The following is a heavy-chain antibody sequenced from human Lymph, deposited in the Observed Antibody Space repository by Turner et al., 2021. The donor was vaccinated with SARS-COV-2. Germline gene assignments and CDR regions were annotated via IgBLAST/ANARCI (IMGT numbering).Heavy chain of an antibody. CDR3: AREMGAGSDY. CDR1: GFTFSSYA. Sequence: QVQLVESGGGVVHPGRSLRLSCAASGFTFSSYAMHWVRQAPGKGLEWVALISYDGSNKYYADSVKGRFTISRDNSKNTLYLQMNSLRAEDTAVYYCAREMGAGSDYWGQGTLVTVSS. J-gene: IGHJ4*02. D-gene: IGHD3-10*01. V-gene: IGHV3-30*04. CDR2: ISYDGSNK.